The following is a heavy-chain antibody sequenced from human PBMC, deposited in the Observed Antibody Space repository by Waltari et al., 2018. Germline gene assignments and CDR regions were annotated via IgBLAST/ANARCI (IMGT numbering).Heavy chain of an antibody. CDR3: ARDLGYSSSWYGFHWYFDL. CDR2: ISSSSSYI. V-gene: IGHV3-21*01. D-gene: IGHD6-13*01. J-gene: IGHJ2*01. Sequence: EVQLVESGGGLVKPGGSLRLSCAASGFTFSSYSMNWVRQAPGKGLEWVSSISSSSSYIYYADSVKGRFTISRDNAKNSLYLQMNSLRAEDTAVYYCARDLGYSSSWYGFHWYFDLWGRGTLVTVSS. CDR1: GFTFSSYS.